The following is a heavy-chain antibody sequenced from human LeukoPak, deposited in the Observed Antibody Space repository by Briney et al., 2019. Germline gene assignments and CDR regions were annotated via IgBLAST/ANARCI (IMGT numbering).Heavy chain of an antibody. CDR2: MNPNTGTA. V-gene: IGHV1-8*03. CDR3: ARWTLGYCSSTSCYDPLSVDY. J-gene: IGHJ4*02. Sequence: GASVKVSCKASGYTFAAYDINWVRQATGQGLEWMGWMNPNTGTAGYAQELQGRVTITTNTSINTAYMDLSSLRSEDTAVYYCARWTLGYCSSTSCYDPLSVDYWGQGTLVTVSS. CDR1: GYTFAAYD. D-gene: IGHD2-2*01.